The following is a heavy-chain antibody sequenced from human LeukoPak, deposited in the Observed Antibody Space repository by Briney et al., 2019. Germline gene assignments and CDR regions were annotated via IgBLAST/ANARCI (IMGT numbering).Heavy chain of an antibody. CDR1: GVSISSGDYY. V-gene: IGHV4-39*01. D-gene: IGHD3-3*01. J-gene: IGHJ4*02. CDR2: IYYSGST. CDR3: ARSYDFWSGYYWGYFDY. Sequence: SETLSLTCTVSGVSISSGDYYWGWIRQPPGKGLEWIGSIYYSGSTYYNPSLKSRVTISVDTSKNQFSLKLSSVTAADTAVYYCARSYDFWSGYYWGYFDYWGQGTLVTVSS.